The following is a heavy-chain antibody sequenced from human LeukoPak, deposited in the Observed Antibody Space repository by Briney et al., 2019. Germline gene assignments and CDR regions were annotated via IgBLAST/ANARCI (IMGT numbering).Heavy chain of an antibody. J-gene: IGHJ6*02. V-gene: IGHV3-48*04. Sequence: PGGSLRLSCAASGFTFSSYSMNWVRQAPGKGLEWVSYISSSSSTIYYADSVKGRFTISRDNAKNSLYLQMNSLRAEDTAVYYCARVVLLWFGEHYYGMDVWGQGTTVTVSS. CDR2: ISSSSSTI. CDR3: ARVVLLWFGEHYYGMDV. CDR1: GFTFSSYS. D-gene: IGHD3-10*01.